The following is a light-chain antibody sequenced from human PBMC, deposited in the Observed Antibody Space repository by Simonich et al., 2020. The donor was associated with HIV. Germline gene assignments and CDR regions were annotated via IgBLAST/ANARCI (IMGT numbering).Light chain of an antibody. J-gene: IGLJ3*02. CDR3: QSYDISNHWV. Sequence: NFMLTQPHSVSESPGKTLTISCTRSSGSIASNYVQWYQPRPGSAPTTVIYEDNQRPSGVPDRFSGSIDRSSNSASLTISGLKTEDEADYYGQSYDISNHWVFGGGTKLTVL. CDR2: EDN. V-gene: IGLV6-57*03. CDR1: SGSIASNY.